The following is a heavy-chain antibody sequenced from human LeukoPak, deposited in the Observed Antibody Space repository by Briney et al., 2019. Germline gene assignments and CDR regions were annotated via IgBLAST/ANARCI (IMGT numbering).Heavy chain of an antibody. CDR2: INHSGST. CDR3: ARAGVWSGYFPFDY. D-gene: IGHD3-3*01. V-gene: IGHV4-34*01. Sequence: PSETLSLTCAVYGGSFSGYYWSWIRQPPGKGLEWIGEINHSGSTNYNPSLKSRVTISVDTSKNQFSLKLSSVTAADTAVYYCARAGVWSGYFPFDYWGQGILVTVSS. CDR1: GGSFSGYY. J-gene: IGHJ4*02.